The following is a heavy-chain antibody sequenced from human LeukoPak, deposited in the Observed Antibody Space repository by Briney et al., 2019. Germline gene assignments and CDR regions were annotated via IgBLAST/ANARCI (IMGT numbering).Heavy chain of an antibody. CDR3: ARWSSSWENNWFDP. Sequence: PSETLSLTCTVSSGSINSDSHYWGWIRQPPGKGLEWIGSVYYKGTTQYNPSLKSRATMSVDTSNNRFSLSLTSATAADTGMYYCARWSSSWENNWFDPWGQGILVTVSS. CDR1: SGSINSDSHY. J-gene: IGHJ5*02. CDR2: VYYKGTT. V-gene: IGHV4-39*07. D-gene: IGHD6-13*01.